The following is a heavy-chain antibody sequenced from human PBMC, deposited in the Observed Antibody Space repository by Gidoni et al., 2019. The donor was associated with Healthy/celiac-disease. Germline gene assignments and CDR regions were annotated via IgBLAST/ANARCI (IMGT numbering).Heavy chain of an antibody. CDR2: INPNSGGT. CDR1: GYTFTGYY. CDR3: ARDEGRITIFGVVTPYYGMDV. J-gene: IGHJ6*02. V-gene: IGHV1-2*02. D-gene: IGHD3-3*01. Sequence: QVQLVQSGAEVMKPGASVKVSCKASGYTFTGYYMPWVRQAPGQGLEWMGWINPNSGGTNYAQKFQGRVTMTRDTSISTAYMELSRLRSDDTAVYYCARDEGRITIFGVVTPYYGMDVWGQGTTVTVSS.